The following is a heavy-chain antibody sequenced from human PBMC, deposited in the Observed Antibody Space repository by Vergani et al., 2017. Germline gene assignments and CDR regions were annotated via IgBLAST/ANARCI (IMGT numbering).Heavy chain of an antibody. V-gene: IGHV4-34*01. CDR1: GGSFSGYY. CDR3: ARGRGQLVQYYYYMDV. CDR2: INHSGST. J-gene: IGHJ6*03. D-gene: IGHD6-6*01. Sequence: QVQLQQWGAGLLKPSETLSLTCAVYGGSFSGYYWSWIRQPPRKGLEWIGEINHSGSTKYNPSLKSRVTISVDTSKNQFSLKLSSVTAADTAVYYCARGRGQLVQYYYYMDVWGKGTTVTVSS.